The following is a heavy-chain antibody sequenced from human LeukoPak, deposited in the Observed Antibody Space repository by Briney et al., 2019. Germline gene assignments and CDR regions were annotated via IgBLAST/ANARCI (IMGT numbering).Heavy chain of an antibody. CDR3: AKDRRYYDSSGYYFDY. V-gene: IGHV3-7*01. CDR1: GFTFSTSW. D-gene: IGHD3-22*01. CDR2: INPDGSEK. Sequence: GGSLRLSCAASGFTFSTSWMNWVRQAPGKGLEWVVSINPDGSEKYSVDSVEGRFTISRDNSKNTLYLQMNSLRAEDTAVYYCAKDRRYYDSSGYYFDYWGQGTLVTVSS. J-gene: IGHJ4*02.